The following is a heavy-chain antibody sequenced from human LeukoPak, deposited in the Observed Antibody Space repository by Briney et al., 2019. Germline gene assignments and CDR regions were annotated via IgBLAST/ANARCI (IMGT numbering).Heavy chain of an antibody. D-gene: IGHD3-10*01. J-gene: IGHJ4*02. CDR3: ARAVLSGAKGGFDY. Sequence: GGSLRLSCAGSGFTVSDNYMSWVRQAPGKGLEWVSSISSGSDYIYYADSVKGRFTISRDNAKNSLFLQMNSLRAEDTAVYYCARAVLSGAKGGFDYWGQGTLVTVSS. V-gene: IGHV3-21*01. CDR2: ISSGSDYI. CDR1: GFTVSDNY.